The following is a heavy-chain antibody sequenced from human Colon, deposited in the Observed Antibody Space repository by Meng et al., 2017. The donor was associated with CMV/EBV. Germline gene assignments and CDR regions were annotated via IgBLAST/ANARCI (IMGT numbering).Heavy chain of an antibody. V-gene: IGHV3-48*03. CDR3: ARDQNDAFDI. CDR1: GFTFSSYE. CDR2: ISSSGSTI. Sequence: GGSLRLSCAASGFTFSSYEMNWVRQAPGKGLEWVSYISSSGSTIYYADSVKGRFTISRDNAKNSLYLQMNSLRAEDTAVYYCARDQNDAFDIWGQGTTVTVSS. J-gene: IGHJ3*02.